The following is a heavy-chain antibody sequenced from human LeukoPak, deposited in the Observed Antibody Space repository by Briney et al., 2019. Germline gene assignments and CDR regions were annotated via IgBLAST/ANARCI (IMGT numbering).Heavy chain of an antibody. J-gene: IGHJ1*01. CDR1: GYTFTSYG. CDR2: ISAYNGNT. D-gene: IGHD3-22*01. Sequence: ASVKVSCKASGYTFTSYGISWVRQAPGQGLEWMGWISAYNGNTNYAQKLQGRVTMTTDTSTSTAYMELRSLRSDDTAVYYCARHPGYYDSSRNFQHWGQGTLVTVSS. V-gene: IGHV1-18*01. CDR3: ARHPGYYDSSRNFQH.